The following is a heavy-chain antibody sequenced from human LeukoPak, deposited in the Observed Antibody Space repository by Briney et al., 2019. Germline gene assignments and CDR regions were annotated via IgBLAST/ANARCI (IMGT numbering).Heavy chain of an antibody. CDR1: GFTVSSNY. Sequence: GSLRLSCAASGFTVSSNYMSWVRQAPGKGLVWVSVIYSGGNTYYADSVKGRFTISRDNSKNTLYLQMNSLRAEDTAVYYCARGSKGEPDFGYWGQGTLVTVSS. CDR3: ARGSKGEPDFGY. J-gene: IGHJ4*02. CDR2: IYSGGNT. V-gene: IGHV3-53*01. D-gene: IGHD1-14*01.